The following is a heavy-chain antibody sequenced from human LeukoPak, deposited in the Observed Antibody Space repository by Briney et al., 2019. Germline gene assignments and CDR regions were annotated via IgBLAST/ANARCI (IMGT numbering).Heavy chain of an antibody. Sequence: ASETLSLTCAVYGGSFSGYYWSWIRQPPGKGLEWIGEINHSGSTNYNPSLKSRVTISVDTSKNQFSLKLSSVTAADTAVYYCARGGKKSARQNGLLDYWGQGTLVTVSS. CDR1: GGSFSGYY. CDR3: ARGGKKSARQNGLLDY. V-gene: IGHV4-34*01. D-gene: IGHD4-17*01. CDR2: INHSGST. J-gene: IGHJ4*02.